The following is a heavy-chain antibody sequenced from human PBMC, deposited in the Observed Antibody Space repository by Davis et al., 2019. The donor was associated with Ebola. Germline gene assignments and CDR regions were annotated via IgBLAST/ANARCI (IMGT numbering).Heavy chain of an antibody. CDR3: ASQWSREGY. D-gene: IGHD2-15*01. CDR1: GINFSRYC. V-gene: IGHV3-74*01. Sequence: PSETLSLSCAVSGINFSRYCMHWVRQVPAKGLVWVSNINSDGSRKGYADPVRGRFTISRDNAKNTLYLQMNSLGVEDTAVYYCASQWSREGYWGQGTLVTVSS. CDR2: INSDGSRK. J-gene: IGHJ4*02.